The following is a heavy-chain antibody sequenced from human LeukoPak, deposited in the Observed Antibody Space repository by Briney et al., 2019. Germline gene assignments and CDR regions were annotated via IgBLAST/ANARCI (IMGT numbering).Heavy chain of an antibody. CDR3: ARRLTQYDCFDP. D-gene: IGHD2-2*01. V-gene: IGHV6-1*01. CDR2: TYYRSTWYN. Sequence: SQTLSLTCAISGDSVSSNSVTWNWIRQPPSRGLEWLGRTYYRSTWYNDYAVSVRGRITVNPDTSKNQFSLHLNSVTPEDTAVYYCARRLTQYDCFDPWGQGILVTVSS. CDR1: GDSVSSNSVT. J-gene: IGHJ5*02.